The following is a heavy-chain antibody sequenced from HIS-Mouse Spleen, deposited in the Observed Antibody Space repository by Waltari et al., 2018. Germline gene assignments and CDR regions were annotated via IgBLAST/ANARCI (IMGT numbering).Heavy chain of an antibody. V-gene: IGHV4-39*07. CDR2: IYYSGST. Sequence: QLQLQESGPGLVKPSETLSLTCPVSGCPLSSRSSYWGWIRQPPGKGLEWIGSIYYSGSTYYNPSLKSRVTISVDTSKNQFSLKLSSVTAADTAVYYCARDPRWNDGIDYWGQGTLVTVSS. CDR3: ARDPRWNDGIDY. J-gene: IGHJ4*02. CDR1: GCPLSSRSSY. D-gene: IGHD1-1*01.